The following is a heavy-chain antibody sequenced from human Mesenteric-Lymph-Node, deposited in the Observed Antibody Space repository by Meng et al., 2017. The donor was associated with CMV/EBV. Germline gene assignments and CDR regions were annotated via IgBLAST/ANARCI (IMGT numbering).Heavy chain of an antibody. V-gene: IGHV5-51*01. CDR1: GYTLTSYW. J-gene: IGHJ4*02. Sequence: ISCKASGYTLTSYWIGCVRQMPGKGLEWMGIIYPADSDSRYSPSFQGQVTISVDKSINTAYLQWSSLKASDTAMYYCARRSGNVIDYWGQGTLVTVSS. CDR3: ARRSGNVIDY. D-gene: IGHD6-19*01. CDR2: IYPADSDS.